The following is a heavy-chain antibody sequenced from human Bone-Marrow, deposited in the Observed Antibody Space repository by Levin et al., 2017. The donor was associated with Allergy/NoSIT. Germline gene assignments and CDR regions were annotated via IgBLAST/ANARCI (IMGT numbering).Heavy chain of an antibody. CDR3: AKGRQWLATFNWFDS. CDR1: GVIFSNFA. V-gene: IGHV3-23*01. Sequence: GGSLRLSCAVSGVIFSNFAMNWVRQVPGKGLEWVSGISGSGGSTNYADSVKGRFTFSRDNSKNTLYLQMNDLRVEDTGIYYCAKGRQWLATFNWFDSWGQGTLVTVSS. CDR2: ISGSGGST. D-gene: IGHD6-19*01. J-gene: IGHJ5*01.